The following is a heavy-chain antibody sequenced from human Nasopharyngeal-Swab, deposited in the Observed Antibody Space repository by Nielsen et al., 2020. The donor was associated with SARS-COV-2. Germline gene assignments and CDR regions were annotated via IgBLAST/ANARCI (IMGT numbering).Heavy chain of an antibody. V-gene: IGHV3-48*02. CDR3: ARDPTYSSGWYGDY. Sequence: VREAPGKGLEWVSYISSSSTIYYADSVKGRFTISRDNAKNSLYLQMNSLRDEDTAVHYCARDPTYSSGWYGDYWGQGTLVTVSS. J-gene: IGHJ4*02. D-gene: IGHD6-19*01. CDR2: ISSSSTI.